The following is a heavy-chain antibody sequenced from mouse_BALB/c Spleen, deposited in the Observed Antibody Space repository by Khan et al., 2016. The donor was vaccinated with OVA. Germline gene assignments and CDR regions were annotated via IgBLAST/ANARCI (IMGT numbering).Heavy chain of an antibody. CDR1: GYTFTNYW. D-gene: IGHD3-1*01. J-gene: IGHJ1*01. CDR2: IYPGGYFT. CDR3: GRWATWYCDV. V-gene: IGHV1-63*02. Sequence: QVQLQQSGGEVIRPGTSVKISCKASGYTFTNYWLGWVRQRPGHGLEWIGDIYPGGYFTNYNEHFKGKATLTVDTSSSTANMQLSSLTSEDSAVYFCGRWATWYCDVWGAGTTVTVSS.